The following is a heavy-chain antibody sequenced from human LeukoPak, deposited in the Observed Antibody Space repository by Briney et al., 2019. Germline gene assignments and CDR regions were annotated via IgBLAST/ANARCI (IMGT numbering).Heavy chain of an antibody. CDR3: ARGQRRIMTGYYAFDY. CDR1: GGSFSGYC. CDR2: INHSGST. V-gene: IGHV4-34*01. D-gene: IGHD3-9*01. Sequence: PSETLSLTCGVYGGSFSGYCWSWIRQPPGKGLEWIGEINHSGSTNYEPTLKSRVTISVDTSKNQFSLKLSFVTAADTAVYYCARGQRRIMTGYYAFDYWGQGTLVTVSS. J-gene: IGHJ4*02.